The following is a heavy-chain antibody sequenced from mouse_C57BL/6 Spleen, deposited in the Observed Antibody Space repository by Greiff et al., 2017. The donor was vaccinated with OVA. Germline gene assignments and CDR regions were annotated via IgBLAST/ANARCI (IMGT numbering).Heavy chain of an antibody. CDR2: IDPSDSYT. V-gene: IGHV1-50*01. CDR1: GYTFTSYW. Sequence: QVQLQQPGAELVKPGASVKLSCKASGYTFTSYWMQWVKQRPGQGLEWIGEIDPSDSYTNYNQKFKGKATLTVDPSSSTAYMQLSSLTSEDSAVYYCARAPLWLRREDYAMDYWGQGTTLTVSS. CDR3: ARAPLWLRREDYAMDY. D-gene: IGHD2-2*01. J-gene: IGHJ2*01.